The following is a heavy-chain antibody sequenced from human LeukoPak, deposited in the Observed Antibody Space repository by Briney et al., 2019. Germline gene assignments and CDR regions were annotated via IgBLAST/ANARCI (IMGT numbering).Heavy chain of an antibody. CDR1: GYTFTGYY. J-gene: IGHJ5*01. D-gene: IGHD6-19*01. Sequence: ASVKVSCKASGYTFTGYYMHWVRQAPGQGLEWMGWINPNSGGTDYAQKFQGRVTMTRDTSISTAYMELSRLRSDDTAVYYCAAQWIAVAGTNWFDPWGQGTLVTVSS. CDR2: INPNSGGT. V-gene: IGHV1-2*02. CDR3: AAQWIAVAGTNWFDP.